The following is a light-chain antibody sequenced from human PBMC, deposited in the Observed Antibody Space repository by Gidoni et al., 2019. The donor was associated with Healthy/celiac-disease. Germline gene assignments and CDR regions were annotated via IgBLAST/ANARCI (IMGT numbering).Light chain of an antibody. CDR3: SSYTSSSTRGV. CDR1: SSAVGGDNY. Sequence: QSALTQPASVSGSPGQSLTISCTGPSSAVGGDNYVSWYQQHPGQAPKLMIYEVSNRPSGVSNRFSGSKTGNKAALTISGLKAEDEADYYCSSYTSSSTRGVFGGGTKLTVL. CDR2: EVS. J-gene: IGLJ2*01. V-gene: IGLV2-14*01.